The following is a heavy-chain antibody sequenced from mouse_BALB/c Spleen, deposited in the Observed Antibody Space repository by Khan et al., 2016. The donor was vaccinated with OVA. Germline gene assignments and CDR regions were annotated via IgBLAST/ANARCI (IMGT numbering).Heavy chain of an antibody. Sequence: EVELVESGPELVKPGASVKISCKASGYSFTGYFMHWVMQSHGKSLEWIGRINPHFGETFYNQKFVDKATLTVDISSSTAHLELRSLASEDSTVYYCARIYVSDFDYWGQGTTLTVSS. J-gene: IGHJ2*01. CDR3: ARIYVSDFDY. CDR1: GYSFTGYF. V-gene: IGHV1-20*02. D-gene: IGHD1-1*01. CDR2: INPHFGET.